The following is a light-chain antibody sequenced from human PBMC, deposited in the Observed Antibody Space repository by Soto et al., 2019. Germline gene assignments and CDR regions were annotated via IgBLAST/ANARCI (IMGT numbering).Light chain of an antibody. CDR1: QIVSIN. V-gene: IGKV3-15*01. J-gene: IGKJ1*01. Sequence: EIVMTQLPSSLSVSQGERATLSCRASQIVSINLASYQQKPGQAPTLLIYCASTRATGIPARFSGSGSGKEFTLTISSRQTKYFAAYYSQPYNNRAAWTVGQGTKVDIK. CDR3: QPYNNRAAWT. CDR2: CAS.